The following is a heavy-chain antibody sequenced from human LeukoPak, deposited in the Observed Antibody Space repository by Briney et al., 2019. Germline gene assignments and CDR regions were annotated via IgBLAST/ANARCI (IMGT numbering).Heavy chain of an antibody. Sequence: ASVKVSCKVSGYTLTELSMHWVRQAPGKGLEWMGGFDPEDGETIYAQKFQGRVTMTEDTSTDTAYMELSSLRSEDTAVYYCARVGAEVRGVLYFDYWGQGTLVTVSS. CDR3: ARVGAEVRGVLYFDY. CDR2: FDPEDGET. V-gene: IGHV1-24*01. J-gene: IGHJ4*02. CDR1: GYTLTELS. D-gene: IGHD3-10*01.